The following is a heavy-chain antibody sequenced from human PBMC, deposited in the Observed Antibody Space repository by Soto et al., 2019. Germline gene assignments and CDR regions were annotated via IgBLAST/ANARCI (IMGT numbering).Heavy chain of an antibody. CDR1: GFTFNTYD. CDR2: TSSDGSNK. J-gene: IGHJ3*02. V-gene: IGHV3-30*18. Sequence: VGSLRLSCAASGFTFNTYDMHWVRQAPGKGLEWVAVTSSDGSNKYYEDSVKGRFTISRDNSRNTLYLQMNSLRAEDTAVYYCAKDSIRRSWIRPSTRDRNAFESCGQGTMVTVS. CDR3: AKDSIRRSWIRPSTRDRNAFES. D-gene: IGHD3-3*02.